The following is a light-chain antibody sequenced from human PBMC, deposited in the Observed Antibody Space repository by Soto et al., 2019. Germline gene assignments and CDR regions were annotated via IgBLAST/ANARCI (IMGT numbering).Light chain of an antibody. V-gene: IGKV3-11*01. CDR1: QRISIY. Sequence: EIVLTQSPATLSLSPGEGATLSCRASQRISIYLGWYQQKPGQTPRLLIYDGSNRATGIPARFSGSGSGTDFTLTISSLEPEDSAVYYCQHRNNWPLTFGRGTRLEIK. CDR3: QHRNNWPLT. CDR2: DGS. J-gene: IGKJ5*01.